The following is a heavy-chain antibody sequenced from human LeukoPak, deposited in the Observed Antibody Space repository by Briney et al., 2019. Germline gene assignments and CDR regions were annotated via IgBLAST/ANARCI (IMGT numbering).Heavy chain of an antibody. D-gene: IGHD1-26*01. J-gene: IGHJ4*02. V-gene: IGHV3-15*01. CDR1: GFTFSNAW. CDR2: IKSKTDGGTT. CDR3: TAVRWSGSFDY. Sequence: NPGGSLGLSCAPSGFTFSNAWMSWVRQAPGKGLEWVGRIKSKTDGGTTDYAAPVKGRFTISSDDSKSTAYLQVNSLKTEDTAVYYCTAVRWSGSFDYWGQGTLVTVSS.